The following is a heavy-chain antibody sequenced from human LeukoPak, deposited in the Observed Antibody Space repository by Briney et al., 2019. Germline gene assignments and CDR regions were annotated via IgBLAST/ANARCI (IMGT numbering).Heavy chain of an antibody. Sequence: GGSLRLSCAASGFTFSSYEMNWVRQAPGKGLEWVSYISSSGTTIYYADSVKGRFTISRDNAKNSLYLQMNSLRAEDTAVYYCARDASKILTETFYYYYYMDVWGKGTTVTISS. V-gene: IGHV3-48*03. J-gene: IGHJ6*03. D-gene: IGHD3-9*01. CDR2: ISSSGTTI. CDR1: GFTFSSYE. CDR3: ARDASKILTETFYYYYYMDV.